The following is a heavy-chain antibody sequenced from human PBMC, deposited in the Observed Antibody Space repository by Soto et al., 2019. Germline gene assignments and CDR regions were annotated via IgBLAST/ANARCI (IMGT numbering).Heavy chain of an antibody. V-gene: IGHV4-30-4*01. D-gene: IGHD3-22*01. Sequence: QVQLQESGPGLVKPSQTLSLACTVSDGSISSGDYYWSWIRQPPGKDLEWIGYIYYSGNTYYNPSLKSRVTISVDTSKNQFSLKLTSVTAADTAVYYCARTYYYDSCGYPSDYWGQGTLVTVSS. CDR2: IYYSGNT. J-gene: IGHJ4*02. CDR3: ARTYYYDSCGYPSDY. CDR1: DGSISSGDYY.